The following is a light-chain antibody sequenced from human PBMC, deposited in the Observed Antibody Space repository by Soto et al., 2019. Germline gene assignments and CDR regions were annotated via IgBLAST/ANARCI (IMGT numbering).Light chain of an antibody. Sequence: EIVLTQSPGTLSLSPGERATLSCRASQSVSSSYLAWYQQKPGQAPRLLIYGASSRATDIPDRFSGSGSGTDFTLTISRLEPEDFAVYYCQQYDTYFRYTFGQGTTLDIK. CDR1: QSVSSSY. CDR3: QQYDTYFRYT. J-gene: IGKJ2*01. CDR2: GAS. V-gene: IGKV3-20*01.